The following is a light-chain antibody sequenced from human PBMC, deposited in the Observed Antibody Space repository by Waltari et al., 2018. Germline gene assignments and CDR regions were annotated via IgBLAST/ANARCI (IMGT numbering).Light chain of an antibody. V-gene: IGLV6-57*03. Sequence: NFMLTQPHSVSQSPGQTVTISCTRSSGSIASNYLQWYQQRPGSAPTTVIYEDNQRPSGVPDRFSGSIDSSSNSASLTISGLKTEDEADYYCQSYDSSNHVVFGGGTKLTVL. CDR2: EDN. J-gene: IGLJ2*01. CDR3: QSYDSSNHVV. CDR1: SGSIASNY.